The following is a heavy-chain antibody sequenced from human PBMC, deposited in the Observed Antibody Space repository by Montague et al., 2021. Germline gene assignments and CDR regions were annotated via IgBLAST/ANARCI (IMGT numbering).Heavy chain of an antibody. CDR3: ARSGGYCSGGRCDTFDY. D-gene: IGHD2-15*01. CDR1: GGSISSGGFY. CDR2: FYDSGST. V-gene: IGHV4-31*03. J-gene: IGHJ4*02. Sequence: TLSLTCSVSGGSISSGGFYWSWIRQHPGKGPEWIGSFYDSGSTNYNPSLKSRLTLSRDTSKNQVSLRLTSVTAAETAVYYCARSGGYCSGGRCDTFDYWGQGTLVTVSS.